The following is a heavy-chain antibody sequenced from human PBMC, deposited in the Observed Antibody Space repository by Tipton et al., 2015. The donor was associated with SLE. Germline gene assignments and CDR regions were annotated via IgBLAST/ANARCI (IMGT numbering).Heavy chain of an antibody. V-gene: IGHV4-39*07. D-gene: IGHD6-6*01. J-gene: IGHJ3*01. Sequence: TLSLTCSVSGGSISSSNYYWGWIRPPPGKGLEWLGSIFYSGRTYYNPSLKSRVTISVDTSKNHFSLQLSSVTAADTAVYYCARDSSSSPFMSDGFGLWGQGTVVTVSS. CDR3: ARDSSSSPFMSDGFGL. CDR2: IFYSGRT. CDR1: GGSISSSNYY.